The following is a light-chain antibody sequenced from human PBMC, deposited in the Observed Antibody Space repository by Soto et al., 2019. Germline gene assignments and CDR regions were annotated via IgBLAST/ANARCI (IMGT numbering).Light chain of an antibody. Sequence: IVLTQSPGTLSLSPGERATLSCRASQSVRSSYLAWYQQKPGQAPRLLIYGASSRATGIPDRFSGSGSGTDFTLTISRLEPEDFAVYYCHQYGSSPLYTFGQGTKLEIK. CDR2: GAS. CDR1: QSVRSSY. V-gene: IGKV3-20*01. CDR3: HQYGSSPLYT. J-gene: IGKJ2*01.